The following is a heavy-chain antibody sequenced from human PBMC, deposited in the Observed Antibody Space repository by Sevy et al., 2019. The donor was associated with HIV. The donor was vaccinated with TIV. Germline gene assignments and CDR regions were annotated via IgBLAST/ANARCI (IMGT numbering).Heavy chain of an antibody. CDR2: ISAYNGNT. Sequence: ASVKVSCKASGYTFTSYGISWVRQAPGQGLEWMGWISAYNGNTNYAQKLQGRVTMTTDTSTSTAYMELRSLRSDDTAVYYCARGEEGYCSSTTGYPTSYGMDVWGQGTTVTVSS. J-gene: IGHJ6*02. CDR3: ARGEEGYCSSTTGYPTSYGMDV. V-gene: IGHV1-18*01. D-gene: IGHD2-2*01. CDR1: GYTFTSYG.